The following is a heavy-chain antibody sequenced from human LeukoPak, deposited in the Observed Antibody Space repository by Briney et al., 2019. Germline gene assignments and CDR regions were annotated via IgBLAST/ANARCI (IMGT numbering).Heavy chain of an antibody. J-gene: IGHJ6*02. V-gene: IGHV4-34*01. CDR2: INHSGST. Sequence: HPSETLSLTCAVYGGSFSGCYWSWIRQPPGKGLEWIGEINHSGSTNYNPSLKSRVTISIDTSKNQFSLKLSSVTAADTAVYYCARGQVGSYAYYYYYGMDVWGQGTTVTVSS. CDR3: ARGQVGSYAYYYYYGMDV. D-gene: IGHD1-26*01. CDR1: GGSFSGCY.